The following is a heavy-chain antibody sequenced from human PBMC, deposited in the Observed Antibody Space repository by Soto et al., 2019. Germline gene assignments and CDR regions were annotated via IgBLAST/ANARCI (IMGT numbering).Heavy chain of an antibody. CDR1: GYSISSGYY. J-gene: IGHJ4*02. CDR3: ARLTDFDC. V-gene: IGHV4-38-2*01. D-gene: IGHD3-16*01. CDR2: IYHSGST. Sequence: TLSLTCAVSGYSISSGYYWGWIRQPPGKGLEWIGSIYHSGSTYYNPSLKSRVTISVDTSKNQFSLKLSSVTAADTAVYYCARLTDFDCWRKGTLVAASS.